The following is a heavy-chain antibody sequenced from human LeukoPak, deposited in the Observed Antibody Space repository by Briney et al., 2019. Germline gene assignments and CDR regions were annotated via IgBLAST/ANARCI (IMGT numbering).Heavy chain of an antibody. J-gene: IGHJ4*02. CDR3: ATDYRSNFDY. V-gene: IGHV1-2*02. CDR2: INPKSGGT. Sequence: ASVKVSCKASGYTFTGYCMHWVRQAPGEGLEWMGWINPKSGGTNYAQKFQGRVTMAEDTSTDTAYMELSSLRSEDTAVYYCATDYRSNFDYWGQGTLVTVSS. D-gene: IGHD3-16*02. CDR1: GYTFTGYC.